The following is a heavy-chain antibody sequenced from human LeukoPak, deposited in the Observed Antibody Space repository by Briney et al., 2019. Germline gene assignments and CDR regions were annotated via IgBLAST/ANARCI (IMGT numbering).Heavy chain of an antibody. CDR1: GGSISSYY. J-gene: IGHJ2*01. D-gene: IGHD6-13*01. CDR3: ARPHSSSWYAHYWYFDL. CDR2: IYYSGST. V-gene: IGHV4-59*01. Sequence: SETLSLTCTVSGGSISSYYWGWIRQPPGKGLEWIGYIYYSGSTNYNPSLKSRVTISVDTSKNQFSLKLSSVTAADTAVYYCARPHSSSWYAHYWYFDLWGRGTLVTVSS.